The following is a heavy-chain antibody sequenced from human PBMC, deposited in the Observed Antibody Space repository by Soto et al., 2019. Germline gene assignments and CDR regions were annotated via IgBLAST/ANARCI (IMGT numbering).Heavy chain of an antibody. Sequence: QVQLVESGGGVVQPGGSRRLSCSGSGFTFMTYALHWVRQPPGKGLEWVALISYDGNDKYYGDSVKGRFTISRDRDTLYLQMSSLKVEDTAVYYCARDVRSGRGLFYGMDFWGQGTTVTVSS. CDR1: GFTFMTYA. J-gene: IGHJ6*02. D-gene: IGHD3-10*01. CDR3: ARDVRSGRGLFYGMDF. CDR2: ISYDGNDK. V-gene: IGHV3-30*03.